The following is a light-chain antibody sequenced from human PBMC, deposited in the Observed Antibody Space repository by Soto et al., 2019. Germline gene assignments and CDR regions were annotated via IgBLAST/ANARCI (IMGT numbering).Light chain of an antibody. CDR3: QQANSLPRT. CDR1: HGISSW. V-gene: IGKV1D-12*01. J-gene: IGKJ4*01. CDR2: AAS. Sequence: DIPMTQSPSSVSASVGDRVTVTCRASHGISSWLAWYQQISGKAPKLLIYAASSLQSGVPSRFSGSRSETDFTLTITSLQPEDSATYYCQQANSLPRTFGGGTKVEIK.